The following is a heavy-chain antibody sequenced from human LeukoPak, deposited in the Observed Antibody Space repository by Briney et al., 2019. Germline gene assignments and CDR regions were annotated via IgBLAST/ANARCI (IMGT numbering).Heavy chain of an antibody. D-gene: IGHD3-9*01. Sequence: SVKVSCKASGGTFSSYTISWVRQAPGQGLEWMGRIIPTLGIANYAQKFQGRVTITADKSTSTAYMELSSLRSEDTAVYYCARSRNYDILTGYSYYFDYWGQGTLVTVSS. CDR1: GGTFSSYT. CDR2: IIPTLGIA. V-gene: IGHV1-69*02. J-gene: IGHJ4*02. CDR3: ARSRNYDILTGYSYYFDY.